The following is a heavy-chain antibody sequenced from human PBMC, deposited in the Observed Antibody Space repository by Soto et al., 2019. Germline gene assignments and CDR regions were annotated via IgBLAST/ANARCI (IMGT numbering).Heavy chain of an antibody. V-gene: IGHV3-23*01. CDR3: AKDRVGATIDAFDI. CDR2: ISGSGGST. CDR1: GFTFSSYA. Sequence: RRLSCAASGFTFSSYAMSWVRQAPGKGLEWVSAISGSGGSTYYADSVKGRFTISRDNSKNTLYLQMSSLRAEDTAVYYCAKDRVGATIDAFDIWGQGTMVTVSS. D-gene: IGHD1-26*01. J-gene: IGHJ3*02.